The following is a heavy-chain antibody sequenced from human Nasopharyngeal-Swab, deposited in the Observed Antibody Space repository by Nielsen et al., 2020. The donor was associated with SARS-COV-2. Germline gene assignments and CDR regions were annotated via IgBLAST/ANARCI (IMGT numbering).Heavy chain of an antibody. D-gene: IGHD3-3*01. J-gene: IGHJ4*02. Sequence: GESLKISCAASGFTFSSYAMSWVRQAPGKGLEWVSAISGSGGSTYYADSVKGRFTISRDNAKNSLYLQMNSLRAEDTAVYYCARDGMEWYYFDYWGQGTLVTVSS. CDR3: ARDGMEWYYFDY. CDR1: GFTFSSYA. CDR2: ISGSGGST. V-gene: IGHV3-23*01.